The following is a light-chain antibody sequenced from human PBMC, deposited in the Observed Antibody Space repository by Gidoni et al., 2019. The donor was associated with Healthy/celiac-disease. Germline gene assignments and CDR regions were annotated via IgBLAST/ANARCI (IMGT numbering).Light chain of an antibody. Sequence: QSVSTQPPSVSAAPGQKVTISCSGSSSNIGNNYVSSYQQLPGTAPKLLIYDNNKRPSGIPDRFSGSKSGTSATLGITGLQTGDEADYYCGTWDSSLSAGVFGGGTKLTVL. V-gene: IGLV1-51*01. CDR3: GTWDSSLSAGV. J-gene: IGLJ2*01. CDR1: SSNIGNNY. CDR2: DNN.